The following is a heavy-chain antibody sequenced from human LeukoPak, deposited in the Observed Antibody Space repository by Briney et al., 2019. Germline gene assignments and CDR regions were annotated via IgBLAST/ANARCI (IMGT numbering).Heavy chain of an antibody. Sequence: PGGSLRLSCAASGFTFSIYDMSWVRQAPGKGLEWVSGISDTGGSTYYADSVKGRFTFSRDNSKNTMYLQMNSLRAEDTAVYYCATSGYGDYRTYWGQGTLVTVSS. D-gene: IGHD4-17*01. J-gene: IGHJ4*02. V-gene: IGHV3-23*01. CDR2: ISDTGGST. CDR1: GFTFSIYD. CDR3: ATSGYGDYRTY.